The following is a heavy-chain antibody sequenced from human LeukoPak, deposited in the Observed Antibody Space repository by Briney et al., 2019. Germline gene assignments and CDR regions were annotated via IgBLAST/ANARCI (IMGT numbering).Heavy chain of an antibody. Sequence: ASVKVSCKASGYTFTSYGISWVRQAPGQGLEWMGWISAYNGNTNYAQKLQGRVTMTTDTSTSTAYMELRSLRSDDTAVYYCARVFYTTVTIPFDAFDIRGQGTMVTVSS. CDR1: GYTFTSYG. V-gene: IGHV1-18*01. D-gene: IGHD4-17*01. CDR3: ARVFYTTVTIPFDAFDI. CDR2: ISAYNGNT. J-gene: IGHJ3*02.